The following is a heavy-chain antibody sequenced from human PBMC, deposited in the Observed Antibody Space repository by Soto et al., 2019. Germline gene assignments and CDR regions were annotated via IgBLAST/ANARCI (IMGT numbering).Heavy chain of an antibody. Sequence: SETLSLTCAVSSGSISSANWWSWVRQPPGKGLEWIGEIYHSGSTNYNPSLKSRVTISVDKSKNQFSLKLSSVTTADTAVYYCARPVRYCTNGVCGDWFDPWGQGTLVTVSS. V-gene: IGHV4-4*02. D-gene: IGHD2-8*01. CDR3: ARPVRYCTNGVCGDWFDP. J-gene: IGHJ5*02. CDR2: IYHSGST. CDR1: SGSISSANW.